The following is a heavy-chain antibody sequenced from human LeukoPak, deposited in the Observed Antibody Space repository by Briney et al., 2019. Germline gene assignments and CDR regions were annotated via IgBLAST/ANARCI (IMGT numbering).Heavy chain of an antibody. Sequence: GGSLRLSCAASGFSIRSSWMSWVRQAPGKGLEWVSGISGSGGSTFYADSVKGRFTISRDNSENTVYLQMNSLRADDTAVDYCAKTTAGYSSGRYPGWPVDYWGQGTLVTVSS. CDR1: GFSIRSSW. J-gene: IGHJ4*02. V-gene: IGHV3-23*01. CDR3: AKTTAGYSSGRYPGWPVDY. D-gene: IGHD6-19*01. CDR2: ISGSGGST.